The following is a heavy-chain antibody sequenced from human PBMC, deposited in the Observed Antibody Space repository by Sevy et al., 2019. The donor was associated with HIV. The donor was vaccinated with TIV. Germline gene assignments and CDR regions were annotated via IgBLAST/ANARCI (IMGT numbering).Heavy chain of an antibody. V-gene: IGHV4-34*01. Sequence: SETLSLTCAVYGGSFSGYYWSWIRQPSGKGLEWIGEINHSGSTNYNPSLKSRVTISVDTSKNQFSLKLSSVTAADTAVYYCARETPPYGSGSYYNRGMDVWGQGTTVTVSS. CDR3: ARETPPYGSGSYYNRGMDV. CDR1: GGSFSGYY. J-gene: IGHJ6*02. D-gene: IGHD3-10*01. CDR2: INHSGST.